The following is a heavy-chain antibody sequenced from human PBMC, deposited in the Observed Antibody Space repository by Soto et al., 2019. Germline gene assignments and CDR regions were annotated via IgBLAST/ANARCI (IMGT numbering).Heavy chain of an antibody. Sequence: SETLSLTCTVSGGSISSGGYYWSWIRQHPGKGLEWIGYIYYSGSTYYNPSLKSRVTISVDTSKNQFSLKLSSVTAADTAVYYCVRFLEWSQYYLDYWGQGTLVTVSS. CDR1: GGSISSGGYY. CDR2: IYYSGST. CDR3: VRFLEWSQYYLDY. D-gene: IGHD3-3*01. V-gene: IGHV4-31*03. J-gene: IGHJ4*02.